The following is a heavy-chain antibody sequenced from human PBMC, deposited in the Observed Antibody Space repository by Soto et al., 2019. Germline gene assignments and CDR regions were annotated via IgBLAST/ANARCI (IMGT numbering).Heavy chain of an antibody. Sequence: GGSLRLSCSASGFTFSSYAVHWVRQAPGKGLEYVSAISSNGGSTYYADSVKGRFTISRDNSKNTLYLQMSSLRAEDTAVYYCVNSRYTYYYDSSGYYDYWGQGTLVTVSS. D-gene: IGHD3-22*01. CDR3: VNSRYTYYYDSSGYYDY. J-gene: IGHJ4*02. CDR2: ISSNGGST. V-gene: IGHV3-64D*08. CDR1: GFTFSSYA.